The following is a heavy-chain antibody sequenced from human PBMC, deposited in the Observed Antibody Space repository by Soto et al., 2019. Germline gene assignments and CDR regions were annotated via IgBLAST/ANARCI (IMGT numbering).Heavy chain of an antibody. V-gene: IGHV4-59*01. CDR2: IYYSGST. J-gene: IGHJ4*02. Sequence: QVQLQESGPGLVKPSETLSLTCTVSGGSISSYYWSWIRQPPGKGLEWIGYIYYSGSTNYNPSLKSRVTXXVXTXXNQFSLKLSSVTAADTAVYYCARGGGYSGYDALGYWGQGTLVTVSS. D-gene: IGHD5-12*01. CDR1: GGSISSYY. CDR3: ARGGGYSGYDALGY.